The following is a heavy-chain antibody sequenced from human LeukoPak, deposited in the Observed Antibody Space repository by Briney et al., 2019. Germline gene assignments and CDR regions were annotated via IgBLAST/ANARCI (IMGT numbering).Heavy chain of an antibody. CDR1: GYTFTSYY. J-gene: IGHJ5*02. CDR2: INPSGVST. D-gene: IGHD7-27*01. V-gene: IGHV1-46*01. Sequence: ASVKVSFKASGYTFTSYYMHWVRQAPGQGLEWMGIINPSGVSTIYAQIFQGRVTMTRDTSTSTVYMALSSLRSEDTAVYYCARGLGIGWFDPWGQGALVTVSP. CDR3: ARGLGIGWFDP.